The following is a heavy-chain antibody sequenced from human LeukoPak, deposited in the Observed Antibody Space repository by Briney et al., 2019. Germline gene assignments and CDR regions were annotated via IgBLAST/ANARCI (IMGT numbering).Heavy chain of an antibody. J-gene: IGHJ4*02. D-gene: IGHD6-6*01. CDR2: IYYSGST. V-gene: IGHV4-39*01. Sequence: SETLSLTCTVSGGSISSSSYYWGWIRQPPGKGLEWIGSIYYSGSTYYNPSLKSRVTISVDTSKNQFSLRLSSVTAADTAVYYCARHLHPYSSSSSSVTGHFDYWGQGTLVTVSS. CDR3: ARHLHPYSSSSSSVTGHFDY. CDR1: GGSISSSSYY.